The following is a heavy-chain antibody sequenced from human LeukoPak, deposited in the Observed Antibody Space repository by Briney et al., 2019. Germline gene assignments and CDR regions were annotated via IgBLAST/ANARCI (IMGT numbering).Heavy chain of an antibody. J-gene: IGHJ4*02. V-gene: IGHV4-34*01. Sequence: PSETLSLTWAVYGGSFSGYYWSWIRQPPGKGLEWIGEINHSGSTNYNPSLKSRVTISVDTSKNQFSLKLSSVTAADTAVYYCARDSKWFGYFDYRGQGTLVTVSS. CDR2: INHSGST. D-gene: IGHD3-10*01. CDR3: ARDSKWFGYFDY. CDR1: GGSFSGYY.